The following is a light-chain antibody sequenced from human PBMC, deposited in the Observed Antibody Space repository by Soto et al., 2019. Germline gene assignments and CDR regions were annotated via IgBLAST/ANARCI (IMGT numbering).Light chain of an antibody. V-gene: IGKV1-5*03. CDR2: KAS. CDR1: QSVTTL. Sequence: DIQMTQSPSTLSASVGDRVTITCRASQSVTTLLAWSQQKAGKAPKVLIYKASNLQSGVPSRFSCSGSATEFTLTISILQPDDFATYFCQQYNTHPPYTSRQGTKLEIK. CDR3: QQYNTHPPYT. J-gene: IGKJ2*01.